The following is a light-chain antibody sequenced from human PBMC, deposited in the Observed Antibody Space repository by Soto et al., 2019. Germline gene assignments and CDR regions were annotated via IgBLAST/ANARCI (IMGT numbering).Light chain of an antibody. Sequence: QSALTQPPSVSGAPGQRVTISCTGSSSNFGAGYDVQWYQQLPGTAPKFLVNGYNNRPSGVPDRFSGSKSGTSGSLAITGLQAEDEADYYCQSYDTSLSAYVFGTGTKLTVL. CDR1: SSNFGAGYD. CDR3: QSYDTSLSAYV. CDR2: GYN. V-gene: IGLV1-40*01. J-gene: IGLJ1*01.